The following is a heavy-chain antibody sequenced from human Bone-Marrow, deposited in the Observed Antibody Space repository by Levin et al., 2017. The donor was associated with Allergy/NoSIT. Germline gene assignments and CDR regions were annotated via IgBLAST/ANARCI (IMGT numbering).Heavy chain of an antibody. V-gene: IGHV3-21*01. CDR3: ARDNYYDSSGYAFVY. J-gene: IGHJ4*02. CDR1: GFTFSSYS. D-gene: IGHD3-22*01. Sequence: GGSLRLSCAASGFTFSSYSMNWVRQAPGKGLEWVSSISSSSSYIYYADSVKGRFTISRDNAKNSLYLQMNSLRAEDTAVYYCARDNYYDSSGYAFVYWGQGTLVTVSS. CDR2: ISSSSSYI.